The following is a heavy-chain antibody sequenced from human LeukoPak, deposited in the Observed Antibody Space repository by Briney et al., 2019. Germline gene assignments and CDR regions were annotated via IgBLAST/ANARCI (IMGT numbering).Heavy chain of an antibody. J-gene: IGHJ3*02. CDR3: AKDRPLYSSSWYGAFDI. Sequence: GGSLRLSCAASGFTFSSYAMSWVRQAPGKGLEWVSAISGSGGSTYYADSVKGRFTISRDNSKNTLYLQMNSLRAEDTAVYYCAKDRPLYSSSWYGAFDIWGQRTMVTVSS. CDR1: GFTFSSYA. CDR2: ISGSGGST. D-gene: IGHD6-13*01. V-gene: IGHV3-23*01.